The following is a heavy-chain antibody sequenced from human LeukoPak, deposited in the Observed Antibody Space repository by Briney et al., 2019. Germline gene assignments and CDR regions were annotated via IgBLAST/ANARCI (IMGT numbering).Heavy chain of an antibody. D-gene: IGHD5-18*01. V-gene: IGHV3-30*03. CDR2: ISYDGSNK. CDR3: ARDSGVDTAMITDLDY. J-gene: IGHJ4*02. CDR1: GFTFSSYG. Sequence: GGSLRLSCAASGFTFSSYGMHWVRQAPGKGLEWVAVISYDGSNKYYADSVKGRFTIPRDNSKKTLSLQMNSLRAEDTALYYCARDSGVDTAMITDLDYWGQGTLVTVSS.